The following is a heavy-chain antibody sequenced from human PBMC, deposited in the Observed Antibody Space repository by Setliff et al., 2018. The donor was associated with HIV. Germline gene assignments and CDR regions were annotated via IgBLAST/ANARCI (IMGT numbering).Heavy chain of an antibody. V-gene: IGHV1-18*01. D-gene: IGHD1-26*01. CDR2: ISGYNGNT. Sequence: ASVKVSCKASGYTFTSYGISWVRQAPGQGLEWMGWISGYNGNTEYAQKFQGRVTITRDTSASTAYMELSSLTSEDTAVYYCARGTRVGANDAFDIWGQGTMVTVSS. J-gene: IGHJ3*02. CDR3: ARGTRVGANDAFDI. CDR1: GYTFTSYG.